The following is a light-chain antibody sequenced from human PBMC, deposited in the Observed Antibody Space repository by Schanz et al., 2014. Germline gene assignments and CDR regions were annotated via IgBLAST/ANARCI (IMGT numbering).Light chain of an antibody. CDR3: CSYAGSSTRHWV. CDR1: SSNIGAAYH. J-gene: IGLJ3*02. V-gene: IGLV1-40*01. CDR2: GNN. Sequence: QSVLTQPPSVSGDPGQRVTISCTGSSSNIGAAYHVHWYQQLPGTAPKLLIYGNNNRASGVPDRFSGSKSDTSASLAITGLQAEDEADYYCCSYAGSSTRHWVFGGGTKLTVL.